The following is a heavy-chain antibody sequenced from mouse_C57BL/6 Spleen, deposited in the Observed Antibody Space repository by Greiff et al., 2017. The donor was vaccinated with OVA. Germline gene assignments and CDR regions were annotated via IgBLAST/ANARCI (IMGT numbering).Heavy chain of an antibody. V-gene: IGHV5-16*01. D-gene: IGHD3-2*02. Sequence: EVQLQESEGGLVQPGSSMKLSCTASGFTFSDYYMAWVRQVPEKGLEWVANINYDGSSTYYLDSLKSRFIISRDNAKNIQYLQMSSLKSEDTATYYCARGSSGPRGLFDYWGQGTTLTVSS. CDR3: ARGSSGPRGLFDY. CDR2: INYDGSST. J-gene: IGHJ2*01. CDR1: GFTFSDYY.